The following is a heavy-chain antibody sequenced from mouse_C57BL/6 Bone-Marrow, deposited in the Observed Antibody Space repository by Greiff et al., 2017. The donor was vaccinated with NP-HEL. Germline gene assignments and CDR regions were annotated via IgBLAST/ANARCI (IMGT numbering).Heavy chain of an antibody. D-gene: IGHD2-3*01. J-gene: IGHJ3*01. V-gene: IGHV1-59*01. CDR1: GYTFTSYW. Sequence: QVQLKQPGAELVRPGTSVKLSCKASGYTFTSYWMHWVKQRPGQGLEWIGVIDPSDSYTNYNQKFKGKATLTVDTSSSTAYMQLSSLTSEDSAVYYCARRGKPYDGYSAWFAYWGQGTLVTVSA. CDR2: IDPSDSYT. CDR3: ARRGKPYDGYSAWFAY.